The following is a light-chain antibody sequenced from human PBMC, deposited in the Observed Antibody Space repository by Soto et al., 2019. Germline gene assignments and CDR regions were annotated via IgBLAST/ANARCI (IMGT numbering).Light chain of an antibody. J-gene: IGKJ4*01. CDR2: GPS. CDR1: QSVSSSY. CDR3: QQYEAVVT. Sequence: EFVLTQSPGTLSLSPGERATLSCRASQSVSSSYIAWYQQKPGQAPRLLIYGPSSRATGIPDRFSGSGSGTDFTLTISRLEPEDFAVYYCQQYEAVVTFGGGTKVDIK. V-gene: IGKV3-20*01.